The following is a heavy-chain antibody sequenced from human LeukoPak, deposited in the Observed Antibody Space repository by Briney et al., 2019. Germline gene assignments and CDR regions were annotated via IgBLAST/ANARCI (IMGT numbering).Heavy chain of an antibody. V-gene: IGHV3-23*01. CDR2: ISGSGGST. Sequence: GGSLRLSCAASGFTFSSYAMSWVRQAPGKGLEWVSAISGSGGSTYYADSVKGRFTISRDNSKNTLYLQMNSLRAEDTAVYYCAKRGRRMVRGVIGEAFDIWGQGTMVTVSS. D-gene: IGHD3-10*01. CDR3: AKRGRRMVRGVIGEAFDI. CDR1: GFTFSSYA. J-gene: IGHJ3*02.